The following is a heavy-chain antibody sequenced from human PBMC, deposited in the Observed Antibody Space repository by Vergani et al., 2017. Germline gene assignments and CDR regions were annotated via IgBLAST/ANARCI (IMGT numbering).Heavy chain of an antibody. D-gene: IGHD1-7*01. V-gene: IGHV1-18*01. J-gene: IGHJ6*02. Sequence: QVQLVQSGAEVKTPGASVKVSCKASGYTFTSYGISWVRQAPGQGLEWMGWISAYNGNTNYAQKLQGRVTMTTDTSTSTAYMELSSLRSEDTAVYYCARGLSVYWNYVPQHKPQRPYYYYYGMDVWSQGTTVTVS. CDR1: GYTFTSYG. CDR3: ARGLSVYWNYVPQHKPQRPYYYYYGMDV. CDR2: ISAYNGNT.